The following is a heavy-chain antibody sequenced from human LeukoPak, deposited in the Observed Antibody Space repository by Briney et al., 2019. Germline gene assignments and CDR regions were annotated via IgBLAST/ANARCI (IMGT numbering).Heavy chain of an antibody. CDR2: INPSGGST. Sequence: ASVKVSCMASGYTFTSYYMHWVRQAPGQGLEWMGIINPSGGSTSYAQKFQGRVTMTRDMSTSTVYMELSSLGSEDTAVYYCARDLRIAAAPGFDPWGQGTLVTVSS. CDR1: GYTFTSYY. V-gene: IGHV1-46*01. D-gene: IGHD6-13*01. J-gene: IGHJ5*02. CDR3: ARDLRIAAAPGFDP.